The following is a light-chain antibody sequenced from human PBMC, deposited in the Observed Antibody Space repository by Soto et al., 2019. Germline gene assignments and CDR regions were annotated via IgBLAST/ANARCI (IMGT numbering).Light chain of an antibody. J-gene: IGKJ2*01. CDR1: QSVGSN. CDR3: QQDKNWPYT. V-gene: IGKV3-15*01. CDR2: DAS. Sequence: EIVMTHSPATLSVSPEERATLSCRASQSVGSNLAWYQQRPSQPPRLLIYDASTRATDTPSRFSRGGSGTAFNLTVSRRQSEDFAVYYCQQDKNWPYTFGQGTKVQVK.